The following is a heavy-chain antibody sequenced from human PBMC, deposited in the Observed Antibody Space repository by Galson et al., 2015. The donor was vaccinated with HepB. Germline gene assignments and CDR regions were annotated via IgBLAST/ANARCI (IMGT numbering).Heavy chain of an antibody. CDR2: VRAYNGNT. CDR1: GYTFTSYG. J-gene: IGHJ3*02. D-gene: IGHD3-22*01. Sequence: SVKVSCKASGYTFTSYGITWVRQAPGQGLGWMGWVRAYNGNTNYAQRFQGRVSMTTDTPTNTAYMELRSLRSDDTAVYYCARAQYYYDSSDSDSDGFDIWGQGTMVTVSS. CDR3: ARAQYYYDSSDSDSDGFDI. V-gene: IGHV1-18*04.